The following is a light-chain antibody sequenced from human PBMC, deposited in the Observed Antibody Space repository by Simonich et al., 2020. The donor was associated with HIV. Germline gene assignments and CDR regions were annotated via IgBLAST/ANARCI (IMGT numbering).Light chain of an antibody. CDR1: QSVLYSSNNKDH. CDR3: QQYYSSPYT. Sequence: DIVMTQSPDSLAVSLGERATINCKSSQSVLYSSNNKDHLAWYQQKPGQPPKLLIYWASTRQSGVPERFSGTGSGTDFTLTISSLQAEDVAVYYCQQYYSSPYTFGQGTKLEIK. CDR2: WAS. V-gene: IGKV4-1*01. J-gene: IGKJ2*01.